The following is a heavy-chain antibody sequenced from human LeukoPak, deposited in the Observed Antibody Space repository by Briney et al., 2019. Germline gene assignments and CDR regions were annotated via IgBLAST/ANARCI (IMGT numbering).Heavy chain of an antibody. CDR1: GGSISSGGYS. D-gene: IGHD5-18*01. Sequence: SETLSLTCAVYGGSISSGGYSWSWIRQPPGKGLEWIGYIYHSGSTNYNPSLKSRVTISVDTSKNQFSLKLSSVTAADTAVYYCARPGAYNGYSHRYNWFDPWGQGTPVTVSS. CDR3: ARPGAYNGYSHRYNWFDP. V-gene: IGHV4-30-2*01. CDR2: IYHSGST. J-gene: IGHJ5*02.